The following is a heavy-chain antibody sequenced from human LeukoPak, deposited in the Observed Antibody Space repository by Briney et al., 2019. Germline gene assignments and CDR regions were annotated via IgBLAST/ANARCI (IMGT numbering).Heavy chain of an antibody. J-gene: IGHJ4*02. D-gene: IGHD3-16*02. V-gene: IGHV3-74*01. Sequence: GGSLRLSCAASGFTFSSNWMHWVRQAPGKGLVWVSRINSDGSATAYADSVKGRFTISRDNAENTLYLQMNSLRAEDTAVYYCARGTAGYHSSYFDYWGQGTLVTVSS. CDR1: GFTFSSNW. CDR3: ARGTAGYHSSYFDY. CDR2: INSDGSAT.